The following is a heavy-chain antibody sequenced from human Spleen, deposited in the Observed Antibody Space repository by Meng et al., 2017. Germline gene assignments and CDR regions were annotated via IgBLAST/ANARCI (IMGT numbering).Heavy chain of an antibody. CDR1: DGSISGHY. Sequence: SETLSPTCTVSDGSISGHYWSWIRQSPGKGLEWIAYIFYSGSTNYNPSLRNRVTISVDTSKNTFSLKLSSVTAADSAVYYCARTDYYGSGTYFSFDYWGHGTMVTVSS. J-gene: IGHJ4*03. V-gene: IGHV4-59*11. CDR3: ARTDYYGSGTYFSFDY. CDR2: IFYSGST. D-gene: IGHD3-10*01.